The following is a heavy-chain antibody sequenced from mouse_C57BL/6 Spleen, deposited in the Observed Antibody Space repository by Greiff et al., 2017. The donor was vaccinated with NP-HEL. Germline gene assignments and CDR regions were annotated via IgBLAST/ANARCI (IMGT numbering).Heavy chain of an antibody. Sequence: VQLKESGPELVKPGASVTISCKASGYSFTDYNMNWVKQSNGTSLAWLGVLTPTYGTTSYNQKFKGKATLTVDQSSSTAYMQLNSLTSEDSAVYYCARGDYGSSHWYFDVWGTGTTVTVSS. D-gene: IGHD1-1*01. CDR3: ARGDYGSSHWYFDV. CDR1: GYSFTDYN. J-gene: IGHJ1*03. CDR2: LTPTYGTT. V-gene: IGHV1-39*01.